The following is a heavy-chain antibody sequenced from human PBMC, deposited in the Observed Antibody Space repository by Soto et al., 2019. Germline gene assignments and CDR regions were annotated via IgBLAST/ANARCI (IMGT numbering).Heavy chain of an antibody. V-gene: IGHV3-23*01. Sequence: GGSLRLSCAASGFTFSSYAMSWVRQAPGKGLEWVSAISGSGGSTYYADSVKGRFTISRDNSKNTLYLQMNSLRAEDVAVYYCAKDDRCGGDCDYYYYDGMDVWGQGTTVTVSS. CDR3: AKDDRCGGDCDYYYYDGMDV. D-gene: IGHD2-21*02. J-gene: IGHJ6*02. CDR1: GFTFSSYA. CDR2: ISGSGGST.